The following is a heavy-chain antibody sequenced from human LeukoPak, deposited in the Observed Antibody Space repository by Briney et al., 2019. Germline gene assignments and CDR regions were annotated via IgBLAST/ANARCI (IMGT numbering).Heavy chain of an antibody. J-gene: IGHJ4*02. CDR1: GFAFRNFG. D-gene: IGHD6-13*01. CDR2: ISYDGSNE. V-gene: IGHV3-30*03. CDR3: TRRSSAAGRQYFDY. Sequence: GGSLRLSCAASGFAFRNFGMHWVRQAPGKGLEWVAVISYDGSNEYYVDSVKGRFTISRDNSQNTLYLQMNSLRPEDTAVYYCTRRSSAAGRQYFDYWGQGTLVTVSS.